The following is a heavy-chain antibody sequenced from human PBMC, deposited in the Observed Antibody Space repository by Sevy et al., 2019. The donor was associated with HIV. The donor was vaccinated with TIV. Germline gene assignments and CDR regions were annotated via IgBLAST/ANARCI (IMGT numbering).Heavy chain of an antibody. Sequence: GGSLRLSCAASRFTFSSYAMSWVRQAPGKGLEWVSAISGSGGSTYYSDSVKGRFTISRDNSKNTLYLQMNSLRAEDTAVYYCAKARTKSWELLPFDYWGQGTLVTVSS. D-gene: IGHD1-26*01. J-gene: IGHJ4*01. CDR1: RFTFSSYA. CDR2: ISGSGGST. V-gene: IGHV3-23*01. CDR3: AKARTKSWELLPFDY.